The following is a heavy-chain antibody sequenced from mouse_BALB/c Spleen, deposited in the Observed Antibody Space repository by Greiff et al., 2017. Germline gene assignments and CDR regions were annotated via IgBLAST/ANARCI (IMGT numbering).Heavy chain of an antibody. D-gene: IGHD3-1*01. CDR1: GFSLTSYG. Sequence: VMLVESGPGLVAPSQSLSITCTVSGFSLTSYGVSWVRQPPGKGLEWLGVIWGDGSTNYHSALISRLSISKDNSKSQVFLKLNSLQTDDTATYYGAKHWHILTGGYFDVWGAGTTVTVSS. CDR2: IWGDGST. CDR3: AKHWHILTGGYFDV. V-gene: IGHV2-3*01. J-gene: IGHJ1*01.